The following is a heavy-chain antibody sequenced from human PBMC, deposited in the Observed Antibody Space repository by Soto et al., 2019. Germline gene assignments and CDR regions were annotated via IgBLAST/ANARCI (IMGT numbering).Heavy chain of an antibody. CDR3: ARGGRSFDY. J-gene: IGHJ4*02. V-gene: IGHV4-59*13. CDR2: VYYSGST. Sequence: WTWIRQSPGKGLEWIGYVYYSGSTNYNPSLKSRVTISLDSSKNQFSLRLSSVTAADTAIYYCARGGRSFDYWGQGTLVTVSS. D-gene: IGHD3-16*01.